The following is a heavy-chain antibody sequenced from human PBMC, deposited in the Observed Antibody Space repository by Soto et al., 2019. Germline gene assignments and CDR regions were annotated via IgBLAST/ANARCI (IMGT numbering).Heavy chain of an antibody. CDR2: IYHSGST. V-gene: IGHV4-4*02. CDR1: GGSISSSNW. J-gene: IGHJ4*02. Sequence: PSETLSLTCAVSGGSISSSNWWSWVRQPPGKGLEWIGEIYHSGSTNYNPSLKSRVTISVDKSKNQFSLKLSSVTAADTAVYYCARDTSMTGIAAAGTFDYWGQRTLVTVSS. CDR3: ARDTSMTGIAAAGTFDY. D-gene: IGHD6-13*01.